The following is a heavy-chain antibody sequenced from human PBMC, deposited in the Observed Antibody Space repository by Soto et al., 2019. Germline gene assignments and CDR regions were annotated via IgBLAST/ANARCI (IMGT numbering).Heavy chain of an antibody. V-gene: IGHV1-69*02. CDR1: GGTFSSYT. J-gene: IGHJ6*02. CDR2: IIPILSIA. Sequence: QVQLVQSGAEVKKPGSSVKVSCKASGGTFSSYTISWVRQAPGQGLEWMGRIIPILSIANYAQKFQGRVTTTADKSTSTAYMELSSLRSEDTAVYYCARGGGAGMDVWGQGTTVTVSS. CDR3: ARGGGAGMDV. D-gene: IGHD3-16*01.